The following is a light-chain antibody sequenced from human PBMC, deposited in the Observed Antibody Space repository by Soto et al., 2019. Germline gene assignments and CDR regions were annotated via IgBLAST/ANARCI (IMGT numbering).Light chain of an antibody. J-gene: IGKJ1*01. Sequence: DIQMTQSPSTLSASIGARVTITCRASQNINDWLAWYQQKPGKAPKLLIYDASILERGVPSRFSGSGSGTEFTLTINSLQPGDFATYYCQQYNSYSGAFGQGTKVDIK. CDR2: DAS. CDR3: QQYNSYSGA. V-gene: IGKV1-5*01. CDR1: QNINDW.